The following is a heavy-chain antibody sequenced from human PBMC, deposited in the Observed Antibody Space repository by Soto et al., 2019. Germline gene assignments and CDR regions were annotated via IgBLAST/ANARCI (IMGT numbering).Heavy chain of an antibody. CDR1: GFTFSSYT. Sequence: QVPLVESGGGVVQPGRSLRLSCAASGFTFSSYTMHWVRQAPGKGLDWVAAISYDGSNKYYADSVKGRFTISRDNSKSTLYLQMNSLSAEDTAVYYCARDLWGLRRRFDHWGQGTLVTVSS. V-gene: IGHV3-30-3*01. D-gene: IGHD1-26*01. J-gene: IGHJ5*02. CDR2: ISYDGSNK. CDR3: ARDLWGLRRRFDH.